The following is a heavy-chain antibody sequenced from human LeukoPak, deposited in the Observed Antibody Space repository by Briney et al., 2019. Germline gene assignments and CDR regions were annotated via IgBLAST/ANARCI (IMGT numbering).Heavy chain of an antibody. Sequence: KTGGSLRLSCTASGFTFSNAWMSWVRQAPGKGLEWVGRIKSKPAGGSTDYAAPIKGRFTISRDDSKNTLYLQVNSLKVEDTAVYYCAKYAPPTTALTRFFDDWGQGTLVTVSS. CDR1: GFTFSNAW. V-gene: IGHV3-15*01. J-gene: IGHJ4*02. CDR2: IKSKPAGGST. CDR3: AKYAPPTTALTRFFDD. D-gene: IGHD4-17*01.